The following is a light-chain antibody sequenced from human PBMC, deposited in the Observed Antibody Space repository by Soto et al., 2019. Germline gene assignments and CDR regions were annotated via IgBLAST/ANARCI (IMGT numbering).Light chain of an antibody. Sequence: QSVLTQPASVSGSPRQSITISCTGASSDVGGYTYVSWYQQYPGKAPKLIIYEVNNRPSGVSHRFSGSKSGNTASLTISGLQAEDEADYYCSSYTSSSTLYVFGTGTKLTVL. V-gene: IGLV2-14*01. J-gene: IGLJ1*01. CDR2: EVN. CDR3: SSYTSSSTLYV. CDR1: SSDVGGYTY.